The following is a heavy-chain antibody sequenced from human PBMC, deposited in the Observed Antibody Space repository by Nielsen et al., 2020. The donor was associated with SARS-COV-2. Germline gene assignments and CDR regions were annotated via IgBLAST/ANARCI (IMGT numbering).Heavy chain of an antibody. J-gene: IGHJ2*01. D-gene: IGHD5-18*01. CDR2: IYSGGSST. CDR1: GFTVSSNY. CDR3: AKGDTAMATDWYFDL. Sequence: GESLKISCAASGFTVSSNYMSWVRQAPGKGLEWVSVIYSGGSSTYYADSVKGRFTISRDNSKNTLYLQMSSLRAEDTAVYYCAKGDTAMATDWYFDLWGRGTLVTVSS. V-gene: IGHV3-23*03.